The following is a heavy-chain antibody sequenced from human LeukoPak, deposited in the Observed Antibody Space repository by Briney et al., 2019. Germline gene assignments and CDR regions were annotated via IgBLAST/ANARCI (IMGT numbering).Heavy chain of an antibody. CDR1: GFTFSSYS. Sequence: PGGSLRLSCAASGFTFSSYSMNWVRQAPGKGLEWVSYISSSSSTIYYADSVKGRFTISRDNAKNSLYLQMNSLRAEDTAVYYCARERYYYDSSGLGYFDLWGRGTLVTVSS. CDR2: ISSSSSTI. J-gene: IGHJ2*01. V-gene: IGHV3-48*01. D-gene: IGHD3-22*01. CDR3: ARERYYYDSSGLGYFDL.